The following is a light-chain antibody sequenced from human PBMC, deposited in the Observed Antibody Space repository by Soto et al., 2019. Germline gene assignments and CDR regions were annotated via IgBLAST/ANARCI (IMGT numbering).Light chain of an antibody. CDR3: SSSTRSGTYV. Sequence: QSALTQPASVSGSPGQSITISCTGTSRDVGDYNYVSWYQQHPGKAPKLMIFEVSNRPSGVSNRFSGSKSGNTASLTISGLQAEDEADYYCSSSTRSGTYVFGTGTKVTVL. V-gene: IGLV2-14*01. CDR1: SRDVGDYNY. J-gene: IGLJ1*01. CDR2: EVS.